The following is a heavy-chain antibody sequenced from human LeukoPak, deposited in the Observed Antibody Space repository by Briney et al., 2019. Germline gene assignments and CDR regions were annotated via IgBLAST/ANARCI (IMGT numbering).Heavy chain of an antibody. J-gene: IGHJ4*02. Sequence: KFQGRVTITRDTSESTAYMELSSLRSEDTAVYYCARAPGRYCSGGSCAYFDYWGQGTLVTVSS. V-gene: IGHV1-3*01. CDR3: ARAPGRYCSGGSCAYFDY. D-gene: IGHD2-15*01.